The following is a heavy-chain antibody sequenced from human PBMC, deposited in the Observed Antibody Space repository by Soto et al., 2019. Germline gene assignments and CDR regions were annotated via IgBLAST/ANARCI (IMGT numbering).Heavy chain of an antibody. V-gene: IGHV6-1*01. J-gene: IGHJ4*02. CDR1: GYSVSSNTAA. Sequence: PSHTLSLTCAISGYSVSSNTAAWNLIRQSPSRGLEWLGRTYYRSKWYNDYAVSVKSRITINPDTSKNQFSLQLNSLTPEDTAVYNCARGYYDSSGYYYDYWGQGTLVTVSS. D-gene: IGHD3-22*01. CDR3: ARGYYDSSGYYYDY. CDR2: TYYRSKWYN.